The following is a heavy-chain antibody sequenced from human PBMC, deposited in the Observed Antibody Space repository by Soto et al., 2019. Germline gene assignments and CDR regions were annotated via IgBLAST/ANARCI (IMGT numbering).Heavy chain of an antibody. CDR2: INGGNGNT. CDR3: ATSYLLPYFDY. CDR1: GYSFTTYA. Sequence: QVQLVQSGAEVNKPGASVKVSCKASGYSFTTYAMHWVRQAPGQRLEWLGWINGGNGNTKYSQKFQGRVTITRDTSASTAHRELGSPRSQATAVDYCATSYLLPYFDYWGQGPLVTVSS. J-gene: IGHJ4*02. D-gene: IGHD2-15*01. V-gene: IGHV1-3*01.